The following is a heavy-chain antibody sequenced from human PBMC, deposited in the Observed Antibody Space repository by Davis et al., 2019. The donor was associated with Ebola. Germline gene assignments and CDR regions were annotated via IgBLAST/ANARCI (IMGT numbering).Heavy chain of an antibody. CDR2: IYTGDSDT. V-gene: IGHV5-51*01. J-gene: IGHJ3*01. CDR3: ASLRRTITGMDDGFDV. CDR1: GYSFSNYW. Sequence: PGGSLRLSCKGSGYSFSNYWIGWVRQMPGKGLEWMGIIYTGDSDTRYSPSFRGQVTISADKSTRTAYLQWGRLKASDTAMYYCASLRRTITGMDDGFDVWGQGTMVTVSS. D-gene: IGHD1-20*01.